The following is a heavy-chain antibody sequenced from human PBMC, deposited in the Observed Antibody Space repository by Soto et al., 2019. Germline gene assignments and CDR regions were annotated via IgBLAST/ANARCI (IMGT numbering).Heavy chain of an antibody. CDR1: GFTFSSYS. D-gene: IGHD5-18*01. CDR3: ARAGRIQLWLLYY. V-gene: IGHV3-21*01. Sequence: PGGSMRLSCAASGFTFSSYSMNWVRQDPGKGLEWVSSISSSSSYIYYADSVKGRFTMSRDNAKNSLYLQMNSLRAEDTAVYYCARAGRIQLWLLYYWGQGTLVTVSA. J-gene: IGHJ4*02. CDR2: ISSSSSYI.